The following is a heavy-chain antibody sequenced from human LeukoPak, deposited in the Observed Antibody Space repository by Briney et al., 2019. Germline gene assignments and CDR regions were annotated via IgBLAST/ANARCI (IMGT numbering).Heavy chain of an antibody. V-gene: IGHV4-31*03. J-gene: IGHJ5*02. Sequence: SETLSLTCTVSGGSISSGGYYWSWIRQHPGKGLEWIGYIYYSGSTYYNPSLKSRVTISVDTSKNQFSLKLSSVTAADTAVYYCARGSPNPKPYYDFWSGYSNWFDPWGQGTLVTVSS. D-gene: IGHD3-3*01. CDR3: ARGSPNPKPYYDFWSGYSNWFDP. CDR1: GGSISSGGYY. CDR2: IYYSGST.